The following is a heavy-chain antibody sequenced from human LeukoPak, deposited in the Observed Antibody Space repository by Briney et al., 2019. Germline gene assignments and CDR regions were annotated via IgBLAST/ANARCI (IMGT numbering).Heavy chain of an antibody. V-gene: IGHV5-51*01. J-gene: IGHJ4*02. CDR3: AREAVSGAIFGTFDY. D-gene: IGHD2-2*01. CDR1: GYSFTSYW. Sequence: GESLKISCKGSGYSFTSYWIGWVRQMPGKGLEWMGIIHPGDSDTRYSPSFQGQVTISADKSTRTAYLQWSSLKASDTAMYYCAREAVSGAIFGTFDYWGQGTLVTVSS. CDR2: IHPGDSDT.